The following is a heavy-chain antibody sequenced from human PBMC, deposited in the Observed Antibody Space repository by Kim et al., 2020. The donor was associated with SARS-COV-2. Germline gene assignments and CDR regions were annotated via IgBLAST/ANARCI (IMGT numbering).Heavy chain of an antibody. CDR3: AGAPGIEVLG. J-gene: IGHJ4*01. Sequence: GGSLRLSCAASGFTFSSYSMNWVRQAPGKGLEWVSPIRSDSSYIYYAASVKGRFTISRDNAKNSLYLQMNSLRAEDTAVYYCAGAPGIEVLGWGHGTLVT. V-gene: IGHV3-21*01. D-gene: IGHD6-19*01. CDR2: IRSDSSYI. CDR1: GFTFSSYS.